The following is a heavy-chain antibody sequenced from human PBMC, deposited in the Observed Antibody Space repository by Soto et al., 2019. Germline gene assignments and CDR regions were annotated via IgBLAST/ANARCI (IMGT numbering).Heavy chain of an antibody. CDR2: IIPIFGTA. J-gene: IGHJ6*02. Sequence: QVQLVQSGAEVKKPGSSVKVSCKASGCTFSSYAISWVRQAPGQRLEWMGGIIPIFGTANYAQKFQGRVTITADESTITAYMELSSLRSEDTAVYYCARGHGSYFRYGMDVWGQGTTVTVSS. CDR3: ARGHGSYFRYGMDV. CDR1: GCTFSSYA. D-gene: IGHD1-26*01. V-gene: IGHV1-69*12.